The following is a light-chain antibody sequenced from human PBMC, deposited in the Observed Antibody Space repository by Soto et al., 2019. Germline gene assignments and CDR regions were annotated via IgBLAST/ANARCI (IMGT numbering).Light chain of an antibody. CDR2: DVS. Sequence: EVVMTQSPATLSVSPGERVTLSCRSSQSVADNLAWFQQKPGQAPRLLIYDVSNRATDIPARFSGSGSGTDFTLTISTLEPEDLAVYYCQQRSNWPRTFGQGTKVDIK. V-gene: IGKV3-11*01. CDR1: QSVADN. J-gene: IGKJ1*01. CDR3: QQRSNWPRT.